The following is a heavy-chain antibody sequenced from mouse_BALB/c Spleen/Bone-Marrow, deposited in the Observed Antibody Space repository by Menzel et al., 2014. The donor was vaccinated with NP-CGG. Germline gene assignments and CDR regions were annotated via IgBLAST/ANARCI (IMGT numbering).Heavy chain of an antibody. Sequence: VQLQQSGAELVRPESSVKISCKASGYAFSTYWMIWVKQRPGQGLEWIGQIYPGDGDTNYNGKFKGKATLTADKSSSTAYMQLSSLTSEDSAVYFRARGARSAMDYWGQGTSVTVSS. CDR1: GYAFSTYW. CDR3: ARGARSAMDY. V-gene: IGHV1-80*01. CDR2: IYPGDGDT. J-gene: IGHJ4*01.